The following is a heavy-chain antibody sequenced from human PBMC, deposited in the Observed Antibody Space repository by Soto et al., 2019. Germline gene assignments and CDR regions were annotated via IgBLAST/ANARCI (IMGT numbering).Heavy chain of an antibody. CDR3: ARLGYYDFWSGRDNWFDP. CDR2: IYYSGST. V-gene: IGHV4-39*01. D-gene: IGHD3-3*01. CDR1: GGSISSSSYY. Sequence: SETLPLTCTVSGGSISSSSYYWGWIRQPPGKGLEWIGSIYYSGSTYYNPSLKSRVTISVDTSKNQFPLKLSSVTAADTAVYYCARLGYYDFWSGRDNWFDPWGQGTLVTVSS. J-gene: IGHJ5*02.